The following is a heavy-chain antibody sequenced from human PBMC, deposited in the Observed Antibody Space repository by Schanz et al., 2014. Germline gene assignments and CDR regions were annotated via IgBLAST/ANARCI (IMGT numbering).Heavy chain of an antibody. D-gene: IGHD3-3*01. CDR1: GYTFTTFY. V-gene: IGHV1-46*01. CDR3: ARGNTIFGVVILGWLDP. J-gene: IGHJ5*02. Sequence: QVQLVQSGAEVKKPGASVRVSCKASGYTFTTFYMHWVRQAPGQGLEWMGIINPSGGSTTYAQKFQGRVTITADKSTSTVYMELSSLRSEDTAIYYCARGNTIFGVVILGWLDPWGQGTLVTVSS. CDR2: INPSGGST.